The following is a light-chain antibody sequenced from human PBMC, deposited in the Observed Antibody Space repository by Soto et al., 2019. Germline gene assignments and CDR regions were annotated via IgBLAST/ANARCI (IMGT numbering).Light chain of an antibody. V-gene: IGKV3-11*01. Sequence: EIVLTQSPATLSLSPGERASLSCRDSQSVSSYLGWYQQKPGQAPRLLIYDASNRATGIPARFSGSGSGTDFTLTISSLEPEDFAVYYCQQRSNWPPITFGQGTRLEIK. CDR1: QSVSSY. CDR3: QQRSNWPPIT. CDR2: DAS. J-gene: IGKJ5*01.